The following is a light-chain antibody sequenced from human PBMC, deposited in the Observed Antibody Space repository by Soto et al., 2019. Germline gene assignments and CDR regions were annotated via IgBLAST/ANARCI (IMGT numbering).Light chain of an antibody. V-gene: IGKV1-39*01. CDR2: GAS. CDR3: QQSYTAVYT. J-gene: IGKJ3*01. CDR1: QSIRNY. Sequence: DIQMTQSPSSLSASVGDRVIITCRASQSIRNYLNWYQKKPGKVPNLLIYGASSLQSGVPSRYSGSGSETDFTLTINNLQPEDFATYYCQQSYTAVYTFGPGTKVDIK.